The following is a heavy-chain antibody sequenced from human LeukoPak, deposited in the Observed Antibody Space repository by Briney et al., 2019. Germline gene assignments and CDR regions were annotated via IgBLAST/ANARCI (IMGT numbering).Heavy chain of an antibody. Sequence: PGGSLRLSCAASGFTFDDYGMSWVRQAPGKGLEWVSGINWNGGSTGYANSVKGRFTISRDNSKNTLYLQMGSLRVEDMAVYYCARAGSTIFGVVIPYGMDVWAKGPRSPSH. CDR1: GFTFDDYG. D-gene: IGHD3-3*01. CDR3: ARAGSTIFGVVIPYGMDV. J-gene: IGHJ6*02. CDR2: INWNGGST. V-gene: IGHV3-20*04.